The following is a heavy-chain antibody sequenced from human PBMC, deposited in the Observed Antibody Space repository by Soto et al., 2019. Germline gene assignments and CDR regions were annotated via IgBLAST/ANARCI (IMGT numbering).Heavy chain of an antibody. CDR3: ARGELYDYGSGSYREVGLQDN. Sequence: QVQLVQSGAEVKKPGASVKVSCKASGYTFTSYGISWVRQAPGQGLEWMGWISAYNGNTNYAQKLQGRVTMTTDTTTSSAYMELRSLSSDDTAVYYCARGELYDYGSGSYREVGLQDNWGQGTLVTVSS. J-gene: IGHJ4*02. CDR1: GYTFTSYG. CDR2: ISAYNGNT. V-gene: IGHV1-18*01. D-gene: IGHD3-10*01.